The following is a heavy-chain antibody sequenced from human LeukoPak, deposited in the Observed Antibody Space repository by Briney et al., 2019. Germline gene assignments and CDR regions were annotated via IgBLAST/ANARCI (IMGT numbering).Heavy chain of an antibody. CDR3: ARGGRGYFDY. D-gene: IGHD3-16*01. CDR1: GFTFSDYY. CDR2: ISSGGSTI. J-gene: IGHJ4*02. V-gene: IGHV3-11*01. Sequence: GGSLRLSCAASGFTFSDYYMSCIRQAPGKGLEWVSYISSGGSTISYADSVKGRFTISRDNAKNSLYLQMNSLRAEDTAVYYCARGGRGYFDYWGQGTLVTVSS.